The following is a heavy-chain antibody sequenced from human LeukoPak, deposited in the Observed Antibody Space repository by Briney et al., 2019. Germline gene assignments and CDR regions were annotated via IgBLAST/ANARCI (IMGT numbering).Heavy chain of an antibody. J-gene: IGHJ5*01. D-gene: IGHD4-23*01. V-gene: IGHV3-7*03. CDR2: INQDGSER. CDR3: ARDGGPTFDS. Sequence: GGSLRLSCAASGFTFRSYWMTWVRQAPGKGLGWVANINQDGSERYYVDSVKGRFTSSRDNAKNSLYLQMNSLRAEDTAVYYCARDGGPTFDSWGQGILVTVSS. CDR1: GFTFRSYW.